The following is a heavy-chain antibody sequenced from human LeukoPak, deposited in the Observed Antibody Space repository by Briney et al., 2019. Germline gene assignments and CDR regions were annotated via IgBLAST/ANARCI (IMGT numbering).Heavy chain of an antibody. CDR1: GWTGSSHA. J-gene: IGHJ6*03. CDR3: AKVMKGSERLTMVRGVIIKTAGLYYMDV. Sequence: GGSLRVGCAASGWTGSSHALPWARQTGGGWQARVSNISAPGGSTNFGEEERGWFTISRDNSKNTVYLQMNSLRAEDTAVYYCAKVMKGSERLTMVRGVIIKTAGLYYMDVWGKGTTVTVSS. D-gene: IGHD3-10*01. CDR2: ISAPGGST. V-gene: IGHV3-23*01.